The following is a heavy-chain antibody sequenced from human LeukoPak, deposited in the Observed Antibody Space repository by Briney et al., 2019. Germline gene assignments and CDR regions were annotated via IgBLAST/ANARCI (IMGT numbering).Heavy chain of an antibody. D-gene: IGHD3-22*01. Sequence: PGGSLRLSCAASGFAFSNYNMNWVRQAPGKGLEWVSYISSSSHSIYYADSVKGRFTISRDNSKNTLYLQMNSLRAEDTAVYYCAKYYYDSSGYPGYFDYWGQGTLVTVSS. J-gene: IGHJ4*02. CDR3: AKYYYDSSGYPGYFDY. V-gene: IGHV3-48*01. CDR2: ISSSSHSI. CDR1: GFAFSNYN.